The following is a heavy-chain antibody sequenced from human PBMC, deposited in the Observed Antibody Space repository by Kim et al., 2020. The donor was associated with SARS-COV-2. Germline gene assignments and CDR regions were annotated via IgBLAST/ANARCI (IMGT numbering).Heavy chain of an antibody. V-gene: IGHV3-30*10. D-gene: IGHD3-10*01. CDR3: ARDGEGSGTYLDH. Sequence: SGKGRFTISRDTYSNTLSLQMDSVRTEDTAVYYCARDGEGSGTYLDHWGQGTLVTVSS. J-gene: IGHJ4*02.